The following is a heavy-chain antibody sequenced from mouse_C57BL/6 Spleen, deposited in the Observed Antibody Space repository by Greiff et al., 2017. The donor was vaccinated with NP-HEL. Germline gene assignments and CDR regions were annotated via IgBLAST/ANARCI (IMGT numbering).Heavy chain of an antibody. CDR1: GYTFTSYW. D-gene: IGHD1-1*01. CDR2: IYPGSGST. CDR3: ARSPYYYGSSSHWYFDV. Sequence: QVQLQQPGAELVKPGASVKMSCKASGYTFTSYWITWVKQRPGQGLEWIGDIYPGSGSTNYNEKFKSKATLTVDTSSSTAYMQLSSLTSEYSAVYYCARSPYYYGSSSHWYFDVWGTGTTVTVSS. J-gene: IGHJ1*03. V-gene: IGHV1-55*01.